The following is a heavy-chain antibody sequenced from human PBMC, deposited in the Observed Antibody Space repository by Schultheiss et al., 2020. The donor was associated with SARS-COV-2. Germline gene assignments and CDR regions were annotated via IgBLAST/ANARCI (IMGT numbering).Heavy chain of an antibody. V-gene: IGHV4-59*08. Sequence: SQTLSLTCNVSGVSVSSYCWNWIRQLPGKGLEWIGFIHDSGSTNYNPSLKSRVTISVDRSNSLFSLELDSVIASDTAVYYCARRFCSNSGCYGDDIFDVWGQGKLVTVSS. CDR2: IHDSGST. D-gene: IGHD2-8*01. CDR3: ARRFCSNSGCYGDDIFDV. J-gene: IGHJ3*01. CDR1: GVSVSSYC.